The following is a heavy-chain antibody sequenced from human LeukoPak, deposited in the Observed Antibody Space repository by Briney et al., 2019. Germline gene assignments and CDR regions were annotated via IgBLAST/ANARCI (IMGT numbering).Heavy chain of an antibody. D-gene: IGHD3-10*01. CDR2: IRYDGSNK. CDR1: GFTFNSYP. Sequence: PGGSLRLSCAASGFTFNSYPMHWVRQAPGKGLEWVAYIRYDGSNKNYADSVKGRFTISRDNSKNTVYLQVNSLRAEDTAVYYCAKDHGSGSQYNSLLDYWGQGTLVTVSS. J-gene: IGHJ4*02. CDR3: AKDHGSGSQYNSLLDY. V-gene: IGHV3-30*02.